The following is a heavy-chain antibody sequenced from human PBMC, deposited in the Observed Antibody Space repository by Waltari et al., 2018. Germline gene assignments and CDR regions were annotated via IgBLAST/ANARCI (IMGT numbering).Heavy chain of an antibody. D-gene: IGHD3-3*01. V-gene: IGHV3-48*03. Sequence: EVQLVESGGGLVQPGGSLRLSWAASGFPFSRYEMNWVRQAPGKGLEWVSYISSSGSTIYYADSVKGRFTISRDNTKNSLYLQMNSLRAEDTAVYYCARDPYYDFWSGLDVWGQGTTVTVSS. CDR3: ARDPYYDFWSGLDV. CDR2: ISSSGSTI. J-gene: IGHJ6*02. CDR1: GFPFSRYE.